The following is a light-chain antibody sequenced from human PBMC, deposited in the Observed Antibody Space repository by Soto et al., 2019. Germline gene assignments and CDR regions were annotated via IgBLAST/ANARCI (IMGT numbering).Light chain of an antibody. CDR1: QSVSSN. V-gene: IGKV3-15*01. CDR3: QQYNNWPPIT. J-gene: IGKJ5*01. Sequence: EIVMTQSPATLSVSPGEKATLSCRASQSVSSNLAWYQQKPGQAPRLLIYGASTSATRIPARFSGSGSGTEFTLTISRLQSEDFAVYYCQQYNNWPPITFGQGTRLEIK. CDR2: GAS.